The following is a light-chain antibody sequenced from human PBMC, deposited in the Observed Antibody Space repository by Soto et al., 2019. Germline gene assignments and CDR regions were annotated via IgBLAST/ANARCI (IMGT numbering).Light chain of an antibody. CDR2: DVS. V-gene: IGLV2-14*01. CDR3: GSYTSSDSWV. CDR1: SSDVGGYNY. Sequence: QSALTQPASVSGSPGQSITISCTGTSSDVGGYNYVSWYQQHPGKAPKLMIYDVSNRPSGVSNRFSGSKSGNTASLTISGLQAEDEADYYFGSYTSSDSWVFGGGTKVTVL. J-gene: IGLJ3*02.